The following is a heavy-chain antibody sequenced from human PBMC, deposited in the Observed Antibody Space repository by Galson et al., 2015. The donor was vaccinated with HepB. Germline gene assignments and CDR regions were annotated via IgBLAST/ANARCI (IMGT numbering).Heavy chain of an antibody. J-gene: IGHJ5*02. CDR3: ARTRFIVATMGLGDGPWFDP. Sequence: SLRLSCAASGFTFSDYYMSWIRQAPGKGLEWVSYISSSSSYTNYADSVKGRFTISRDNAKNSLYLQMNSLRAEDTAVYYCARTRFIVATMGLGDGPWFDPWGQGTLVTVSS. CDR2: ISSSSSYT. D-gene: IGHD5-12*01. CDR1: GFTFSDYY. V-gene: IGHV3-11*06.